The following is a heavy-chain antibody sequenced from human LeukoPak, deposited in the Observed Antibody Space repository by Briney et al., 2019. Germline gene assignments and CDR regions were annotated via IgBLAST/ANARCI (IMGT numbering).Heavy chain of an antibody. CDR1: SGSISTSNYY. CDR2: INHSGST. Sequence: SETLSLTRTVSSGSISTSNYYWGWVRQPPGKALEWIGEINHSGSTNYNPSLKSRVTISVDTSKNQFSLKLSSVTAADTAVYYCARGPLRYFDWLFLGPRTPRVAHFFDYWGQGTLVTVSS. D-gene: IGHD3-9*01. CDR3: ARGPLRYFDWLFLGPRTPRVAHFFDY. J-gene: IGHJ4*02. V-gene: IGHV4-39*07.